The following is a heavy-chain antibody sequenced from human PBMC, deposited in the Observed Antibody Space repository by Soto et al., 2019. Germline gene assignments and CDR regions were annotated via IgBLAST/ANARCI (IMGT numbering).Heavy chain of an antibody. D-gene: IGHD3-22*01. V-gene: IGHV4-59*01. Sequence: SETLSLTCTVSGGCLSGDYLTWIRQPPGKGLEWIGYLSYTGNTNYNPSLKSRVTISVDRSKIQFFLELRSVTAADTAVYYCARMDSSDYYRIDYWRQGTPVTVSS. J-gene: IGHJ4*02. CDR3: ARMDSSDYYRIDY. CDR1: GGCLSGDY. CDR2: LSYTGNT.